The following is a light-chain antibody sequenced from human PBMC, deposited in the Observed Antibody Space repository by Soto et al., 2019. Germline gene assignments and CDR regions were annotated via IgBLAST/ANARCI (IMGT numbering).Light chain of an antibody. CDR2: WTS. V-gene: IGKV4-1*01. J-gene: IGKJ4*01. CDR3: QQYYDTPLT. Sequence: DIVMTQSPDSLAVSLGERATINCKSSQSVLYSSDNRNYLAWYRQKPGQPPKLLIFWTSIRESGVPDRFIGSGSGTDFTLTISSLQAEDVAVYYCQQYYDTPLTFGGGTKVDIK. CDR1: QSVLYSSDNRNY.